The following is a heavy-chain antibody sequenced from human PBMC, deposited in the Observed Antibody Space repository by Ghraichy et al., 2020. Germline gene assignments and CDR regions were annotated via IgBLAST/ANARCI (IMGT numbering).Heavy chain of an antibody. V-gene: IGHV3-21*01. CDR2: ISSSSSYI. CDR1: GFTFSSYS. CDR3: ARSGYSGYDLSYFDY. J-gene: IGHJ4*02. Sequence: GGSPRLSCAASGFTFSSYSMNWVRQAPGKGLEWVSSISSSSSYIYYADSVKGRFTISRDNAKNSLYLQMNSLRAEDTAVYYCARSGYSGYDLSYFDYWGQGTLVTVSS. D-gene: IGHD5-12*01.